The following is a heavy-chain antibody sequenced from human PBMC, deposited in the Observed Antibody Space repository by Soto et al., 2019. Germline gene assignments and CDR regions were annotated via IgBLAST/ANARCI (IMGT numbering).Heavy chain of an antibody. CDR3: ARVRHDYGDLGAFDI. D-gene: IGHD4-17*01. V-gene: IGHV3-66*01. Sequence: GGSLRLSCAASGFTVSSKYMSWVRQAPGKGLEWVSVIYSGGSTYYADSVKGRFTISRDNSKNTLYLQMNSLRAEDTAVYYCARVRHDYGDLGAFDIWGQGTMVTVSS. CDR2: IYSGGST. CDR1: GFTVSSKY. J-gene: IGHJ3*02.